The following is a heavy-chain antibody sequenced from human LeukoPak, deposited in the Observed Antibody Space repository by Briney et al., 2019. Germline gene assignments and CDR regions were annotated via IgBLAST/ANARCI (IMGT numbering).Heavy chain of an antibody. Sequence: GASVKVSCKASGYTFTSYDINWVRQAPGQGLEWMGRIIPIFGTANYAQKFQGRVTITTDESTSTAYMELSSLRSEDTAVYYCARGSDYGDYFPKWGQGTLVTVSS. D-gene: IGHD4-17*01. CDR1: GYTFTSYD. CDR2: IIPIFGTA. CDR3: ARGSDYGDYFPK. V-gene: IGHV1-69*05. J-gene: IGHJ1*01.